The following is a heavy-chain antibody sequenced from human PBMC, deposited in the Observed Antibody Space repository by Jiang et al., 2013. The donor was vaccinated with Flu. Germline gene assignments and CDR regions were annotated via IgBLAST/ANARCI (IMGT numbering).Heavy chain of an antibody. V-gene: IGHV2-70*04. Sequence: KPTQTLTLTCTFSGFSLSTSGMRVSWIRQPPGKALEWLARIDWDDDKFYSTSLKTRLTISKDTSKNQVVLTMTNMDPVDTATYYCARIFVPGVGYDFWGENWGQGTLVTVSS. CDR2: IDWDDDK. D-gene: IGHD3-3*01. CDR1: GFSLSTSGMR. CDR3: ARIFVPGVGYDFWGEN. J-gene: IGHJ4*02.